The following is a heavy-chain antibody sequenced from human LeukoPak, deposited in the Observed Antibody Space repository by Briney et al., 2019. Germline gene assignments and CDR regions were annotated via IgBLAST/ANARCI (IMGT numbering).Heavy chain of an antibody. Sequence: SQTLSLTCAISGDSVSSNSAAWNWIRQSPSRGLEWLGRTYYRSKWYNDYAVSVKSRITINPDTSKNQFSLQLNSVTPEDTAVYYCARDISIAAAGPYYYYGMDVWGQETTVTVSS. V-gene: IGHV6-1*01. CDR1: GDSVSSNSAA. CDR3: ARDISIAAAGPYYYYGMDV. J-gene: IGHJ6*02. D-gene: IGHD6-13*01. CDR2: TYYRSKWYN.